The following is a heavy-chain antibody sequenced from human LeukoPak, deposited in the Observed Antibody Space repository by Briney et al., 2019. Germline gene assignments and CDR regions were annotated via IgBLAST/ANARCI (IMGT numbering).Heavy chain of an antibody. CDR2: INPNSGGT. D-gene: IGHD2-15*01. CDR3: AREGCSGGSCFGYFDY. J-gene: IGHJ4*02. Sequence: ASVKVSCKASGYTFTGYYMHWVRQAPGQGLEWMGWINPNSGGTNYAQKFQGRVTITRDTSISTAYMELSRLRSDDTAVYYCAREGCSGGSCFGYFDYWGQGTLVTVSS. V-gene: IGHV1-2*02. CDR1: GYTFTGYY.